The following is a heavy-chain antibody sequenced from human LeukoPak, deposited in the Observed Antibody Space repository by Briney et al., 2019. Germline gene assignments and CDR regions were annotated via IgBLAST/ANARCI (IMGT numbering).Heavy chain of an antibody. Sequence: ASVKVSCKAFGYTFTSNYMHCVRQAPGQAPEWMGVISPSGGSTTYAQKFQGRVTLTRDMSTSTDYLELSSLRSEDTAVYYCARDNSVRDEAWWFNPWGQGTLVTVSS. CDR3: ARDNSVRDEAWWFNP. CDR1: GYTFTSNY. J-gene: IGHJ5*02. D-gene: IGHD5-24*01. CDR2: ISPSGGST. V-gene: IGHV1-46*01.